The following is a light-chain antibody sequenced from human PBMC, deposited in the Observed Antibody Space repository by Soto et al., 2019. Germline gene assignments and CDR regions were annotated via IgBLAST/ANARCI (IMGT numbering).Light chain of an antibody. CDR3: SSYTSSSTRV. J-gene: IGLJ3*02. CDR1: NSDIGDYDY. Sequence: ALTQPASVSGSPGQSITISCTGTNSDIGDYDYVSWYQHHPGKAPKLMIHEVTNRPSGVSNRFSGSKSGNTAFLTISGLQAEDEADYYCSSYTSSSTRVFGGGTKVTVL. V-gene: IGLV2-14*01. CDR2: EVT.